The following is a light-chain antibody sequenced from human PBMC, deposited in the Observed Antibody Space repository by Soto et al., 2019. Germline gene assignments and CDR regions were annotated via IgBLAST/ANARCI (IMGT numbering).Light chain of an antibody. J-gene: IGKJ1*01. CDR3: QQYTTYWT. CDR1: QGISSY. Sequence: AIRMTQSPSSLSASTGDRVTITRRASQGISSYLAWYQQKPGKAPKVLIYAASTLHSGVPSRFSGSGSGTEFTLTISSLQPDDSATYYCQQYTTYWTFGQGTKVDIK. CDR2: AAS. V-gene: IGKV1-8*01.